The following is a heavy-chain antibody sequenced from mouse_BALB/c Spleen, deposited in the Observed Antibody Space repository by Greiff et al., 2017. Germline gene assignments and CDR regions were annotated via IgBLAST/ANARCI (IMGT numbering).Heavy chain of an antibody. CDR1: GFTFSSFG. V-gene: IGHV5-17*02. J-gene: IGHJ1*01. CDR3: ARHYGNYWYFDV. Sequence: EVKLMESGGGLVQPGGSRKLSCAASGFTFSSFGMHWVRQAPEKGLEWVAYISSGSSTIYYADTVKGRFTISRDNPKNTLFLQMTSLRSEDTAMYYCARHYGNYWYFDVWGAGTTVTVSS. D-gene: IGHD2-1*01. CDR2: ISSGSSTI.